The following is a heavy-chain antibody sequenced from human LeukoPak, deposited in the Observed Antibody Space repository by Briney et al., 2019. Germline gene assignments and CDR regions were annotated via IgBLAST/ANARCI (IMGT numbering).Heavy chain of an antibody. CDR2: INHSGST. Sequence: SETLSLTCAVYGGSFSGYYWSWIRQPPGKGLEWIGEINHSGSTNYNPSLKSRVAISVDTSKNQFPLKLSSVTAADTAVYYCARGYGMGTFDDAFDIWGQGTMVTVSS. CDR3: ARGYGMGTFDDAFDI. J-gene: IGHJ3*02. D-gene: IGHD4-17*01. V-gene: IGHV4-34*01. CDR1: GGSFSGYY.